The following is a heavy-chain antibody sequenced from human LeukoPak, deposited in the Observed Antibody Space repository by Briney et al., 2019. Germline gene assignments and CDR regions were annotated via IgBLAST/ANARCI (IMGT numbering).Heavy chain of an antibody. CDR1: GYTLTELS. Sequence: ASVKVSCKVSGYTLTELSMHWVRQAPGKGLEWMGGFDPEDGETIYAQKFQGRVTMTEDTSTDTAYMELSSLRSEGTAVYYCATDSSGWYQEFDYWGQGTLVTVSS. D-gene: IGHD6-19*01. CDR2: FDPEDGET. CDR3: ATDSSGWYQEFDY. J-gene: IGHJ4*02. V-gene: IGHV1-24*01.